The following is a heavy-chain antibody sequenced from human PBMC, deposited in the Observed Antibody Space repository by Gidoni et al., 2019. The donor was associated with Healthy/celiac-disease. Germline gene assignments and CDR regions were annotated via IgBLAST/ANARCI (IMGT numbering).Heavy chain of an antibody. CDR3: AKEKTDYYDSSGKLGTMLFGYFQH. CDR2: ISGSGGST. D-gene: IGHD3-22*01. CDR1: GFPFIRSP. Sequence: EVQLLESGGGLVQPGGSLRLSCAASGFPFIRSPMIWVRPAPGKGLEGVSAISGSGGSTYYADSVKGRFTISRDNSKNTLYLKMNSLRAEDTAVYYCAKEKTDYYDSSGKLGTMLFGYFQHWGQGTLVTVSS. J-gene: IGHJ1*01. V-gene: IGHV3-23*01.